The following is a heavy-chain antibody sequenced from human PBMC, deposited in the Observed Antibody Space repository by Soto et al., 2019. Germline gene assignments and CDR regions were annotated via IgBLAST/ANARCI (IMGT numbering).Heavy chain of an antibody. J-gene: IGHJ1*01. D-gene: IGHD2-15*01. CDR2: ISYDGSNK. CDR3: AKDPRYCSGGSCYFEYFQH. V-gene: IGHV3-30*18. CDR1: GFTFSSYG. Sequence: GGSLRLSCAASGFTFSSYGMHWVRQAPGKGLEWVAVISYDGSNKYYADSVKGRFTISRDNSKNTLYLQMNSLRAEDTAVYYCAKDPRYCSGGSCYFEYFQHWGQGTLVTVSS.